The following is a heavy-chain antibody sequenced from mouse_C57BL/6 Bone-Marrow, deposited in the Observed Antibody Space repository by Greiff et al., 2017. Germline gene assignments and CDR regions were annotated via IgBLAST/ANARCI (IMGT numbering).Heavy chain of an antibody. D-gene: IGHD1-1*01. CDR1: GYAFSSSW. CDR2: IYPGDGDA. J-gene: IGHJ1*03. V-gene: IGHV1-82*01. CDR3: ARFYYGSSYEGYFDV. Sequence: VKLMESGPELVKPGASVKISCKASGYAFSSSWMNWVKQRPGKGLEWIGRIYPGDGDANYNGKFKGKATLTADKSSSTAYMQLSSLTSEDSAVYFCARFYYGSSYEGYFDVWGTGTTVTVSS.